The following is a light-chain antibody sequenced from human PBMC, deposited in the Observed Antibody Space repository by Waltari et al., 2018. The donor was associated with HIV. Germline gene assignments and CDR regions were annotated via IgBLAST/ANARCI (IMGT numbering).Light chain of an antibody. CDR3: QQYRDWPPSP. V-gene: IGKV3-15*01. Sequence: IVVTQSPATMSVSPGERATLSCKTRQSVYKNLAWYQHKPGQPPRLLMSGASTRARDVPPRFTGSGSGTEFTLTINSLQSEDVAVYYCQQYRDWPPSPFGQGTKVEIK. J-gene: IGKJ2*01. CDR2: GAS. CDR1: QSVYKN.